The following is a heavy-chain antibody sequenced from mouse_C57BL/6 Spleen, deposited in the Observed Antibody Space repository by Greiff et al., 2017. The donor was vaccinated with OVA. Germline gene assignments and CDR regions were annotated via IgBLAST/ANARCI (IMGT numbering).Heavy chain of an antibody. J-gene: IGHJ2*01. D-gene: IGHD2-2*01. Sequence: QVQLQQPGTELVKPGASVKLSCKASGYTFTSYWMNWVKQRPGQGLEWIGNINPRNGGTNYNEKFKSKATLTVDKSSSTAYMQLSSLTSEDAAVYYGASLGYGYDVEGFDYWGQGTTLTVSS. CDR3: ASLGYGYDVEGFDY. V-gene: IGHV1-53*01. CDR1: GYTFTSYW. CDR2: INPRNGGT.